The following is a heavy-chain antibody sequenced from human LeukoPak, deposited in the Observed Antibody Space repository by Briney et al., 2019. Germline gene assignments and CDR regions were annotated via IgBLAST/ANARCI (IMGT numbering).Heavy chain of an antibody. V-gene: IGHV1-24*01. D-gene: IGHD4-17*01. CDR2: FDPEDGET. CDR3: ATSNYGDYRFAY. Sequence: ASVKVSCKVSGYTLTELSMHWVRQAPGKGLEWMGGFDPEDGETIYAQKFQGRVTMTEDTSTDTAYMELSSLRSEDTAVYYCATSNYGDYRFAYWGQGTLVTVSS. J-gene: IGHJ4*02. CDR1: GYTLTELS.